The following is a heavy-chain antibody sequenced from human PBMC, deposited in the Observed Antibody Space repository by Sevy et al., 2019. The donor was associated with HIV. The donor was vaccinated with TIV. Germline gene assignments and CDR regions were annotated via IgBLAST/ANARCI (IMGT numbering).Heavy chain of an antibody. CDR1: GGSISSSNW. V-gene: IGHV4-4*02. CDR2: IYHSGST. J-gene: IGHJ6*02. D-gene: IGHD2-15*01. Sequence: SETLSLTCAVSGGSISSSNWWSWVRQPPGKGLEWIGEIYHSGSTNYNPSLKSRVTISVDKSKNQFSLKLSSVTAADTAVYYCAGDSESPVDIGYYYGMDVWGQGTTVTVSS. CDR3: AGDSESPVDIGYYYGMDV.